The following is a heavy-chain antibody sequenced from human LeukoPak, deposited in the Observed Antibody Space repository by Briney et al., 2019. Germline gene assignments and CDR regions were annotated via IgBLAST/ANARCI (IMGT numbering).Heavy chain of an antibody. J-gene: IGHJ6*03. Sequence: PGGSLRLSCAASGFTFSSYGIHWVRQAPGKGLEWVAFIRYDGSNRYYADSVKGRFTISRDNSKDTLYLQMNSLRAEDTAVYYCAKSASPVYYYYYMDVWGTGTTVTVSS. V-gene: IGHV3-30*02. CDR1: GFTFSSYG. CDR3: AKSASPVYYYYYMDV. CDR2: IRYDGSNR. D-gene: IGHD2-15*01.